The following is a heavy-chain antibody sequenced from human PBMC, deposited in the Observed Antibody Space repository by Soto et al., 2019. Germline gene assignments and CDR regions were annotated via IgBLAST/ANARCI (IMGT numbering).Heavy chain of an antibody. CDR2: IYYSGST. D-gene: IGHD4-17*01. J-gene: IGHJ6*02. CDR3: ARGDYEWSDYYYYGMDV. CDR1: GGYISSCRYY. V-gene: IGHV4-31*11. Sequence: TLSLTCGVAGGYISSCRYYWIWIRQHPWKGLEWIGYIYYSGSTYYNPSLKSRVTISVDTSKNQFSLKLSSVTAADTAVYYCARGDYEWSDYYYYGMDVWGQGTTVTVSS.